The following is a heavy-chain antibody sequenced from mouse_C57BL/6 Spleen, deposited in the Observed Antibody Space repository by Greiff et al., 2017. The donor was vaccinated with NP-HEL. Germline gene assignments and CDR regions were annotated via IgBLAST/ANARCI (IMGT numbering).Heavy chain of an antibody. D-gene: IGHD4-1*01. CDR2: ISYDGSN. Sequence: EVQLQQSGPGLVKPSQSLSLTCSVTGYSITSGYYWNWIRQFPGNKLEWMGYISYDGSNNYNPSLKNRISITRDTSKNQFFLKLNSVTTEDTATYYCAREGLGYFDYWGQGTTLTVSS. J-gene: IGHJ2*01. CDR1: GYSITSGYY. CDR3: AREGLGYFDY. V-gene: IGHV3-6*01.